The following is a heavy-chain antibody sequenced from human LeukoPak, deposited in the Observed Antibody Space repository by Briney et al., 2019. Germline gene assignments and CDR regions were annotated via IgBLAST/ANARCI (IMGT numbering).Heavy chain of an antibody. Sequence: ASVKVSCKASGYTFTGYYMHWVRQAPGQGLEWMGWINPSSGGTNYAQKFQGRVTMTRDTSISTAYMELSRLRSDDTAVYYCARVGGYYYDSSGYYYFDYWGQGTLVTVSS. CDR1: GYTFTGYY. CDR3: ARVGGYYYDSSGYYYFDY. CDR2: INPSSGGT. D-gene: IGHD3-22*01. V-gene: IGHV1-2*02. J-gene: IGHJ4*02.